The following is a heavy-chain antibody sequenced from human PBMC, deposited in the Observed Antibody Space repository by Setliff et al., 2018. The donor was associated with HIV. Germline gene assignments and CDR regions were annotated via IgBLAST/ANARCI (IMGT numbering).Heavy chain of an antibody. V-gene: IGHV4-59*08. CDR1: GPSINIHY. CDR2: IYSTGST. Sequence: PSETLSLTCTVSGPSINIHYWSWIRQSPGKAFEWIGYIYSTGSTNYNPSLQSRVTMSVDTSKNQFSLKLSSVTAADTAVYYCARQGDGYNLYHVYYFDYWGQGTLVTVSS. CDR3: ARQGDGYNLYHVYYFDY. D-gene: IGHD5-12*01. J-gene: IGHJ4*02.